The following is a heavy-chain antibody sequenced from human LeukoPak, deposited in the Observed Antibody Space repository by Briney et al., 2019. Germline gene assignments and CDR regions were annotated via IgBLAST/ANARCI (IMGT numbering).Heavy chain of an antibody. Sequence: GGSLRLSCAASGFTFSDYYMSWIRQAPGKGLEWVSYITSSGSTIYYADSMKGRFTISRDNAKYSLFLQLDSLRAEGTALYYCARIGRPAAFDIWGQGTLVIVSS. V-gene: IGHV3-11*01. CDR3: ARIGRPAAFDI. CDR2: ITSSGSTI. J-gene: IGHJ3*02. D-gene: IGHD6-6*01. CDR1: GFTFSDYY.